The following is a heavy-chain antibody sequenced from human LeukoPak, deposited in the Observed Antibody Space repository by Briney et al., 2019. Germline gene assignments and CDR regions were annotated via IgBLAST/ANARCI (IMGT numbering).Heavy chain of an antibody. D-gene: IGHD4-11*01. CDR3: ARLILGITVTTPDY. CDR1: GYTFTGYY. CDR2: INPNSGGT. Sequence: GASVKVSCKASGYTFTGYYMHWVRQAPGQGLEWMGRINPNSGGTNYAQKFQGRVTISVDTSKNQFSLKLSSVTAADTAVYYCARLILGITVTTPDYWGQGTLVTVSS. J-gene: IGHJ4*02. V-gene: IGHV1-2*06.